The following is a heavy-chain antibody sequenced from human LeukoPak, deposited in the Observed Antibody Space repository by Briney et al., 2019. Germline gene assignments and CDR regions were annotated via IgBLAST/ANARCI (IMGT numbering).Heavy chain of an antibody. CDR2: IKSKTDGGTT. V-gene: IGHV3-15*01. Sequence: GGSLRLSCAASGFTFSNAWMSWVRQAPGKGLEWVGRIKSKTDGGTTDYAAPVKGRFTISRDDSKNTLYLQMNSLKTEDPAVYYCTTSLRYFDWLQLTNYWGQGTLVTVSS. J-gene: IGHJ4*02. CDR1: GFTFSNAW. CDR3: TTSLRYFDWLQLTNY. D-gene: IGHD3-9*01.